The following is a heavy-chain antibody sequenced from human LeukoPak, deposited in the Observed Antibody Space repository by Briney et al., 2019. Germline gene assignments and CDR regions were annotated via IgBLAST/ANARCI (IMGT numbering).Heavy chain of an antibody. Sequence: GKSLRLSCTASGFTFSAYGMHWVRQAPGKGLDWVAVVSFHGGNEYYADSVKGRFTISRDNSNNTFYLQMNSVRAEDTAVYYCAKGRRGSSYVHYFDTWGQGTLVIVSS. CDR3: AKGRRGSSYVHYFDT. V-gene: IGHV3-30*18. CDR1: GFTFSAYG. J-gene: IGHJ1*01. D-gene: IGHD3-22*01. CDR2: VSFHGGNE.